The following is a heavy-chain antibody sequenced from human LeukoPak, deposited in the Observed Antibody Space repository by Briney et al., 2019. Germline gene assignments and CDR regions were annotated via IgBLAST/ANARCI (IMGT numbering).Heavy chain of an antibody. J-gene: IGHJ4*02. CDR3: ARPTDY. CDR1: GFTVSNNF. CDR2: LYSGGTT. V-gene: IGHV3-53*01. Sequence: PGGSLRLSCAAFGFTVSNNFLSWVRQAPGKGLEWVSVLYSGGTTFYADSVKGRFTISRDNSKNTLYLQMNSLRAEDTAVYYCARPTDYWGQGTLVTVSA.